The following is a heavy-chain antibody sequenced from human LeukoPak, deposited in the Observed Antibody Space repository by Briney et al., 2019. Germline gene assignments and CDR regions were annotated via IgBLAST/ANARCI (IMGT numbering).Heavy chain of an antibody. V-gene: IGHV4-34*01. CDR1: GGSFSGYY. J-gene: IGHJ5*02. CDR2: MNYSGST. CDR3: ARRAEGAAMLGETPNWFDP. D-gene: IGHD2-2*01. Sequence: SETLSLTCAVNGGSFSGYYWGWIGQPPGKGLEWIGEMNYSGSTGYNPSLKSRVTISIDTSKKQFSLKLSSVTAADTAVYYCARRAEGAAMLGETPNWFDPWGQGTLVTVSS.